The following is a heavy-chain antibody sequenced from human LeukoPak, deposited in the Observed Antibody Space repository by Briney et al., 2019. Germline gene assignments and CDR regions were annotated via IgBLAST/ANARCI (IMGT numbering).Heavy chain of an antibody. CDR3: ARPGADTAMAPTPYYGMDV. Sequence: ASVKVSCKTSGYTFTSYFIHWVRQAPGQGLEWMGMINPSGGSTSYAQKFQGRVTMTRDTSTSTVYMELSSLRSEDTAVYYCARPGADTAMAPTPYYGMDVWGQGTTVTVSS. CDR1: GYTFTSYF. CDR2: INPSGGST. V-gene: IGHV1-46*01. D-gene: IGHD5-18*01. J-gene: IGHJ6*02.